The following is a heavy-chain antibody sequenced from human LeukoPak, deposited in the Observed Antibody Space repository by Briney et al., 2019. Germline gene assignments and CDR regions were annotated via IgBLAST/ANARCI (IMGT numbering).Heavy chain of an antibody. CDR1: GYTFTGYY. CDR2: IKPNSGDT. Sequence: ASVKVSCKASGYTFTGYYIHWIRQVPGQGLEWMGWIKPNSGDTNYAQSFQGRVTMTRDTSINTAYMELSRLKSDDTAMYYCARDRGITMIRSGLFDYWGQGTLVTVSS. V-gene: IGHV1-2*02. CDR3: ARDRGITMIRSGLFDY. D-gene: IGHD3-10*01. J-gene: IGHJ4*02.